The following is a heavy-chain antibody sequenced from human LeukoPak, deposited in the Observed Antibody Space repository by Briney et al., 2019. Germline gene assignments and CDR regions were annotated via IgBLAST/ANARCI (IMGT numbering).Heavy chain of an antibody. D-gene: IGHD2-2*01. V-gene: IGHV4-61*02. CDR1: GGSISSGSYY. J-gene: IGHJ6*03. Sequence: SETLSLTCTVSGGSISSGSYYWSWIRQPAGKGLEWIGRIYTSGSTNYNPSLKSRVTISVDTSKNQFSLKLSSVTAADTAVYYCARDRQDIVVAPAAERYYYYYYMDVWGKGTTVTVSS. CDR2: IYTSGST. CDR3: ARDRQDIVVAPAAERYYYYYYMDV.